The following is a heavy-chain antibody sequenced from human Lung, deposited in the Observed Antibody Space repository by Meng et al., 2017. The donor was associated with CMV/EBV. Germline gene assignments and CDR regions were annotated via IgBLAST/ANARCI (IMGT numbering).Heavy chain of an antibody. J-gene: IGHJ4*02. D-gene: IGHD5-18*01. CDR3: ARALDTAMVTFDY. CDR1: GGSISSGDYH. Sequence: QVQTQGSGPGLVKPSQTRSLPCTVSGGSISSGDYHWSWIRQPPGKGLEWIGYIYYSGSTYYNPSLKSRVTISVDTSKNQFSLKLSSVAAADTAVYYCARALDTAMVTFDYWGQGTLVTVSS. V-gene: IGHV4-30-4*08. CDR2: IYYSGST.